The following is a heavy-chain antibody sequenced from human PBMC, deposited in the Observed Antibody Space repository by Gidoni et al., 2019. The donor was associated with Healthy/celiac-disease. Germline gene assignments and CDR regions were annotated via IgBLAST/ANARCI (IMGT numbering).Heavy chain of an antibody. CDR3: ARDRSGCIDY. J-gene: IGHJ4*02. V-gene: IGHV3-11*05. CDR1: GFTCSDCY. D-gene: IGHD6-19*01. Sequence: VHLVESGGGLVKPGGSLRLSCAASGFTCSDCYMSWIRQAPGKGLEWVSYISGDSSYINYADSMKGRFTISRDNAKNSLYLQLSSLRAEDTAVYYCARDRSGCIDYWGQGTLVTVSS. CDR2: ISGDSSYI.